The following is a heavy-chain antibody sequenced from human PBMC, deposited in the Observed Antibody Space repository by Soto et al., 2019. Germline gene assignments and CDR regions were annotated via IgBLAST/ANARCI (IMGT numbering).Heavy chain of an antibody. CDR3: ARARHYYDSSGSPPGY. D-gene: IGHD3-22*01. Sequence: GGSLRLSCAASGFTFSDYYMSWIRQAPGKGLEWVSYISSSSSYTNYADSVKGRFTISRDNAKNSLYLQMNSLRAEDTAVYYFARARHYYDSSGSPPGYWGQGTLVTVSS. CDR2: ISSSSSYT. V-gene: IGHV3-11*03. CDR1: GFTFSDYY. J-gene: IGHJ4*02.